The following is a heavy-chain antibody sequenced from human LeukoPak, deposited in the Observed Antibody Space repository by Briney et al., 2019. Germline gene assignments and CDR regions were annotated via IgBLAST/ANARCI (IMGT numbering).Heavy chain of an antibody. CDR3: ARAEGSSYHFDY. CDR1: GFTFSSYG. V-gene: IGHV3-33*01. Sequence: PGRSLRLSCAASGFTFSSYGMHWVRQAPGKGLEWVAVIWYDGSNKYYADSVKGRFTISRDISKNTLYLQMNSLRAEDTAVYYCARAEGSSYHFDYWGQGTLVTVSS. J-gene: IGHJ4*02. D-gene: IGHD6-6*01. CDR2: IWYDGSNK.